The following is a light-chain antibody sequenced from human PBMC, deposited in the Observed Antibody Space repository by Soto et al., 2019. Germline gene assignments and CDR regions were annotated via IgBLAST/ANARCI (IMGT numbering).Light chain of an antibody. J-gene: IGKJ1*01. Sequence: DIVMTQSPDSLAVSLGERATLNCKSSQSVLYSANNKNYLAWYQQKPGQPPKLLIYWASTRESGVPDRFSGSGSGTDFTLTISSLQAEDVAVYFCQQYYTTPRTFGQGTKVESK. CDR2: WAS. V-gene: IGKV4-1*01. CDR1: QSVLYSANNKNY. CDR3: QQYYTTPRT.